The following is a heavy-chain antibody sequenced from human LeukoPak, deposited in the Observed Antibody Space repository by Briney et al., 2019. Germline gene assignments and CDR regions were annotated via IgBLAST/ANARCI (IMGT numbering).Heavy chain of an antibody. CDR2: IYYSGST. CDR1: GGSISSGGYY. D-gene: IGHD2-2*01. CDR3: ARGDLGYCSSTSCSLGXXXXNXFDP. V-gene: IGHV4-31*03. J-gene: IGHJ5*02. Sequence: SETLSLTCTVSGGSISSGGYYWSWIRQHPGKGLEWIGYIYYSGSTYYNPSLKSRVTISVHTSKNQFSLKLSPVTAADTPVYYCARGDLGYCSSTSCSLGXXXXNXFDPWGQXTLVTVS.